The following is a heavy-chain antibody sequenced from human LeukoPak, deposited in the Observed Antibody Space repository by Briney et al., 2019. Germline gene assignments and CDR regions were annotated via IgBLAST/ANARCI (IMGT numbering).Heavy chain of an antibody. Sequence: GRSLRLSCAASGFTFDDYAMHWVRQAPGKGLEWVSGISWNSGSIGYADSVKGRFTISRDNAKNSLYLQMNSLRAEDTAVYYCAKSRSADYYDSSGYFDYWGQGTLVTVSS. CDR2: ISWNSGSI. V-gene: IGHV3-9*01. D-gene: IGHD3-22*01. CDR1: GFTFDDYA. J-gene: IGHJ4*02. CDR3: AKSRSADYYDSSGYFDY.